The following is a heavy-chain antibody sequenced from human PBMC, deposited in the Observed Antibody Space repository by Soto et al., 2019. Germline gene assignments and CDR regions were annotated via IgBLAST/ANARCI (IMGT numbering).Heavy chain of an antibody. CDR2: ISYDGSNK. V-gene: IGHV3-30*18. J-gene: IGHJ4*02. Sequence: GGSLRLSCAASGFTFSGYGMHWVRQAQGKGLEWVAVISYDGSNKYYADSVKGRFTISRDNSKNTLYLQMNSLRAEDTAVYYCAKAERGYSYGPSYYFDYWGQGTLVTVSS. CDR3: AKAERGYSYGPSYYFDY. D-gene: IGHD5-18*01. CDR1: GFTFSGYG.